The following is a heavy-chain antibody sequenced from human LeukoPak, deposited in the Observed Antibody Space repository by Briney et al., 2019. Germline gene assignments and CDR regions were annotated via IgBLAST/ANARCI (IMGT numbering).Heavy chain of an antibody. CDR1: GYTFTGYY. Sequence: ASVKVSCKASGYTFTGYYIHWVRQAPGQGLEWTGRINCNGGGTSYAQKFQGRVTMTRDTSISTAYMELDRLTSDDTAVYYCARDYGPYPGCSWFDPWGRGTLVTVSS. CDR2: INCNGGGT. V-gene: IGHV1-2*06. D-gene: IGHD2-21*01. J-gene: IGHJ5*02. CDR3: ARDYGPYPGCSWFDP.